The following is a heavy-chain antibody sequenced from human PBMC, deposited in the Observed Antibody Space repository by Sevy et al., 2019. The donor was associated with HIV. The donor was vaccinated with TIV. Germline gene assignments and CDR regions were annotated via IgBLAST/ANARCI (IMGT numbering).Heavy chain of an antibody. D-gene: IGHD3-9*01. J-gene: IGHJ4*02. V-gene: IGHV3-30*02. CDR3: ASDILTGSDF. CDR1: GFTFSSYG. Sequence: GGSLRLSCAASGFTFSSYGMHWVRQAPGKGLEWVAFIWYDGSDTYYADSVKGRFNISRDNSKNTLYLQMNSLRTEETAIYYCASDILTGSDFWGQGTLVTVS. CDR2: IWYDGSDT.